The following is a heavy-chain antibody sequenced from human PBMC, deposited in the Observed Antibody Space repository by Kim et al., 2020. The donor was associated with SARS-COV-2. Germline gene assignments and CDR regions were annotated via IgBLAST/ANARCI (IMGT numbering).Heavy chain of an antibody. V-gene: IGHV3-23*01. CDR2: ITGDGGIT. CDR1: GFTFSSHA. Sequence: GGSLRLSCAASGFTFSSHAMSWVRRAPGKWLEWVSHITGDGGITHYADSVKGRFTVSRDNSKNTLYLQMNSLRAEDTAQYFCTKWSKDVFDYWGQGTLVTVSS. CDR3: TKWSKDVFDY. J-gene: IGHJ4*02.